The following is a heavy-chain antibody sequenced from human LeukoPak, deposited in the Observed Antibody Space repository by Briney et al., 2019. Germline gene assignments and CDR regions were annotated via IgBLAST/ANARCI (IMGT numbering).Heavy chain of an antibody. J-gene: IGHJ6*03. CDR2: IYYSGST. Sequence: SETLSLTCTVSGGSISSGSYYWGWIRQPPGKGLEWIGSIYYSGSTYYNPSLKSRVTISVDTSKNQFSLKLSSVTAADTAVYYCARLSGSSYLYYYYYYYMDVWGKGTTVTVSS. V-gene: IGHV4-39*01. CDR3: ARLSGSSYLYYYYYYYMDV. CDR1: GGSISSGSYY. D-gene: IGHD6-6*01.